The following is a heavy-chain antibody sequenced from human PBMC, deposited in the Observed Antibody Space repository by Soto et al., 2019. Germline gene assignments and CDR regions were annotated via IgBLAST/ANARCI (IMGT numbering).Heavy chain of an antibody. V-gene: IGHV5-10-1*01. Sequence: GEYLKISCKGSGYSFAGYWITWVRQKPGKGLEWMGRIDPSDSQTYYSPSFRGHVTISVTKSITTVFLQWSSLRASDTAMYYCARQIYDSDTGPNFRYYFDSWGQGTLVTVSS. CDR2: IDPSDSQT. CDR3: ARQIYDSDTGPNFRYYFDS. CDR1: GYSFAGYW. J-gene: IGHJ4*02. D-gene: IGHD3-22*01.